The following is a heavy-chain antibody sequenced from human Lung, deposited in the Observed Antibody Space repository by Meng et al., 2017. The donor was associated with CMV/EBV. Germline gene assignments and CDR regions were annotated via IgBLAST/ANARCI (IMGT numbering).Heavy chain of an antibody. CDR2: INQHGTTK. Sequence: GGSLRLSCEASGFHFSGYWLSWVRQAPGKGLEWVANINQHGTTKYYADSLKGRFTISRDNTKNSLFLQIKSLRAEDTALYYCARELSSAGYYFDYWGQGAPVTVSS. V-gene: IGHV3-7*01. D-gene: IGHD6-13*01. J-gene: IGHJ4*02. CDR1: GFHFSGYW. CDR3: ARELSSAGYYFDY.